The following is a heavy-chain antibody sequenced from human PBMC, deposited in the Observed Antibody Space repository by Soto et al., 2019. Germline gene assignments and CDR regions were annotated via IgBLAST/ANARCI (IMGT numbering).Heavy chain of an antibody. D-gene: IGHD1-26*01. V-gene: IGHV3-23*01. Sequence: EVPLLESGGGLVQPGGSLRLSCAASGFTFSSYAMSWVRQAPGKGLEWVSAISGSGGSTYYADSVKGRFTISRDNSKNTLYLQMNSLRAEDTAVYYCAKVGSGSWLYFDLWGRGTLVTVSS. CDR1: GFTFSSYA. CDR3: AKVGSGSWLYFDL. CDR2: ISGSGGST. J-gene: IGHJ2*01.